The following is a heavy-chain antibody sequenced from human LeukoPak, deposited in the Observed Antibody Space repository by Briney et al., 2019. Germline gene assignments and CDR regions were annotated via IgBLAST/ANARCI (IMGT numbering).Heavy chain of an antibody. D-gene: IGHD6-19*01. CDR2: INPSGGST. V-gene: IGHV1-46*01. J-gene: IGHJ4*02. CDR3: ARSGIAVAGFDY. Sequence: GASVKVSCKASGYTFTSHYMHWVRQGPGQGLEWMGIINPSGGSTSYAQKFQGRVTMTRDTSTSTVYMELSSLRSEDTAVYYCARSGIAVAGFDYWGQGTLVTVSS. CDR1: GYTFTSHY.